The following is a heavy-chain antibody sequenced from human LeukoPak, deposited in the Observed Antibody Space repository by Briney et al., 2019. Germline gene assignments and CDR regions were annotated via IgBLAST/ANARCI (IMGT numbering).Heavy chain of an antibody. CDR3: AKVHQYQLLWPYYFDY. Sequence: PGGSLRLSCAASGFTFNSYAINWVRQAPGKGLEWVSAISGSDGSTYYADSVKGRFTISRDNSKNTLYLQMNSLRAEDTAVYYCAKVHQYQLLWPYYFDYWGQGTLVTVSS. J-gene: IGHJ4*02. CDR1: GFTFNSYA. CDR2: ISGSDGST. V-gene: IGHV3-23*01. D-gene: IGHD2-2*01.